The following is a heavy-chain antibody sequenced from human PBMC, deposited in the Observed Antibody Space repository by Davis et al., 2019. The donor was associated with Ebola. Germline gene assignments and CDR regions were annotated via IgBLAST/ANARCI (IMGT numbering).Heavy chain of an antibody. Sequence: GESLKIPCAASGFTFTNYAMNWVRQAPGKGLEWVSGISGSGGSTYYADSVKGRFTISRDNSKNTLYLQMNSLRAEDTAVYYCAKSNGGFSYGYFDYWGQGTLVTVSS. V-gene: IGHV3-23*01. CDR1: GFTFTNYA. CDR2: ISGSGGST. CDR3: AKSNGGFSYGYFDY. J-gene: IGHJ4*02. D-gene: IGHD5-18*01.